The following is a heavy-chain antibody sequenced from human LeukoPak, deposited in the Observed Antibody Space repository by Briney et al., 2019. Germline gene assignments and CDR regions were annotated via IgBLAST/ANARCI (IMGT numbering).Heavy chain of an antibody. CDR2: IYYSGST. Sequence: SETLSLTCAVYGGSFSSYYWGWIRQPPGKGLEWIGSIYYSGSTYYNPSLKSRVTISVDTSKNQFSLKLSSVTAADTAVYYCARLYYDFWALMDVWGKGTTVTVSS. CDR3: ARLYYDFWALMDV. D-gene: IGHD3-3*01. CDR1: GGSFSSYY. V-gene: IGHV4-39*07. J-gene: IGHJ6*03.